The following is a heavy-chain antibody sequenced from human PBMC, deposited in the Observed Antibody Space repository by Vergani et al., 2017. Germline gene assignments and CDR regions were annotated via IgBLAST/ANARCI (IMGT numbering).Heavy chain of an antibody. V-gene: IGHV4-39*07. Sequence: QLQLQESGPGLVKPSETLSLTCTVSGGSISSSSYYWGWIRQPPGKGLEWIGSIYYSGSTYYNPSLKSRVTISVDTSKNQFSLKLSSVTAADTAVYYCAKDSVLRFLEWLPRPFDYWGQGTLVTVSS. D-gene: IGHD3-3*01. CDR1: GGSISSSSYY. J-gene: IGHJ4*02. CDR2: IYYSGST. CDR3: AKDSVLRFLEWLPRPFDY.